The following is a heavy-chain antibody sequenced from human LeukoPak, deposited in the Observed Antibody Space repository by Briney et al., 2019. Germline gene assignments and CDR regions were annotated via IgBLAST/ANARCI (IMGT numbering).Heavy chain of an antibody. Sequence: ASVKVSCRASGYTFTGYYMHWVRQAPGQGLEWMGWINPNSGGTNYAQKFQGWVTMTRDTSISTAYMELSRLRSDDTAVYYCAREATLGDYGMDVWGQGTTVTVPS. V-gene: IGHV1-2*04. J-gene: IGHJ6*02. D-gene: IGHD5-12*01. CDR1: GYTFTGYY. CDR2: INPNSGGT. CDR3: AREATLGDYGMDV.